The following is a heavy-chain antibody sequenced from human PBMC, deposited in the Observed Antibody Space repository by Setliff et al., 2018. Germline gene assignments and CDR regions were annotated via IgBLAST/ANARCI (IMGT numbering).Heavy chain of an antibody. D-gene: IGHD6-19*01. Sequence: PSETLSLTCTVSGASVSGNSYYWGWIRQPPGKGLEWIASTYYSGNTYYNPSLKSRVTISVDTSKNQFSLKLSSVTAADTAVYYCARGRAGHSGHWGQGTLVTVSS. CDR2: TYYSGNT. CDR3: ARGRAGHSGH. V-gene: IGHV4-39*07. J-gene: IGHJ4*02. CDR1: GASVSGNSYY.